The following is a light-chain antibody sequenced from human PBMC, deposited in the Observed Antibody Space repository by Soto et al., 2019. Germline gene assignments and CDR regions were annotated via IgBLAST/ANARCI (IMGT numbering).Light chain of an antibody. J-gene: IGLJ1*01. V-gene: IGLV2-14*02. CDR1: SSDVGTFNL. Sequence: QSVLTQPASVSGFLGQSITMSCTGSSSDVGTFNLVSWFQQHPGKAPKLMIYEVSNRPSGVSRRFSGSKSGNTASLTISGLQAEDEADYYCSSYTSSSTLYVFGTGTKLTVL. CDR3: SSYTSSSTLYV. CDR2: EVS.